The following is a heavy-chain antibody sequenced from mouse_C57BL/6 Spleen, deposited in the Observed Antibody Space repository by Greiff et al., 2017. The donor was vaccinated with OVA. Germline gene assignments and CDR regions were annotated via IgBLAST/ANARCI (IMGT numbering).Heavy chain of an antibody. CDR2: IWTGGGT. D-gene: IGHD1-1*01. CDR3: SRKEARVVGTLDD. CDR1: GFSLTSYA. J-gene: IGHJ4*01. V-gene: IGHV2-9-1*01. Sequence: VQRVESGPGLVAPSQSLSITCTVSGFSLTSYAISWVRQPPGKGLEWLGVIWTGGGTNYNSALKSRLSISKDNSKSQVFLKMISLQTDDTARYYCSRKEARVVGTLDDWGKGTTVTVSS.